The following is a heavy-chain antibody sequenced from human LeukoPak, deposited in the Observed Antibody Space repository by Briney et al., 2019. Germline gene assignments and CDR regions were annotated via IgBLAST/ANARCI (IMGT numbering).Heavy chain of an antibody. CDR1: QFTFTYYA. V-gene: IGHV3-23*01. CDR3: AKEIYAYGSRGFDF. J-gene: IGHJ4*02. Sequence: GGSLRLSCSASQFTFTYYAMTWVRQAPGKGLEWVSGISGSGEYTFYAHSVKGRFTISRDNSKNALYLQLNSLRVEDTAVYYCAKEIYAYGSRGFDFWGQGTLVTVSS. CDR2: ISGSGEYT. D-gene: IGHD3-10*01.